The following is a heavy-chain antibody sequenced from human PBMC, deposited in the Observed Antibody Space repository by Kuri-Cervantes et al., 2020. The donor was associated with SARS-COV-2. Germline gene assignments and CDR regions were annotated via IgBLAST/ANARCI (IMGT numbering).Heavy chain of an antibody. J-gene: IGHJ4*02. CDR2: ISHDGKNK. V-gene: IGHV3-30*18. Sequence: GGSLRLSCAASGFNFSRTDMHWVRQAPGKGLEWVAVISHDGKNKKCIASGKGRFTISRDNSQNTLYLHMKSLRSEDTAMYYCAKDHVGVQDFWGQGTLVTVSS. CDR1: GFNFSRTD. D-gene: IGHD2-8*01. CDR3: AKDHVGVQDF.